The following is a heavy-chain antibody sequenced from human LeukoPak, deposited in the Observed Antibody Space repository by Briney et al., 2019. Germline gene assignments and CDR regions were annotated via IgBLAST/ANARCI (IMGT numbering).Heavy chain of an antibody. D-gene: IGHD3-16*01. CDR3: AKDKGGGYGNDGFDI. J-gene: IGHJ3*02. CDR2: ISYDGSNQ. V-gene: IGHV3-30*18. CDR1: GFTFGSYG. Sequence: TGRSLRLSCAASGFTFGSYGMHWVRQAPGKGLEWVAVISYDGSNQYYADSVKGRFTISRDNSKNTLYLQMNSLRAEDTAVYYCAKDKGGGYGNDGFDIWGRGTMVTVSS.